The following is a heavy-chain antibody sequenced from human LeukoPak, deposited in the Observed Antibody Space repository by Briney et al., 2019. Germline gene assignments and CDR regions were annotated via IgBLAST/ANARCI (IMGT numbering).Heavy chain of an antibody. CDR1: GYTFTVYY. Sequence: GASVEVSCGASGYTFTVYYLHWVRQAPGQGLEWMGRINPNSGGTNYAQKFQGRVTMTRDTSINTIYMELTRLRSDDTAVYYCARVGPPAASGMDVWGQGTTVTVSS. CDR3: ARVGPPAASGMDV. V-gene: IGHV1-2*06. D-gene: IGHD2-2*01. CDR2: INPNSGGT. J-gene: IGHJ6*02.